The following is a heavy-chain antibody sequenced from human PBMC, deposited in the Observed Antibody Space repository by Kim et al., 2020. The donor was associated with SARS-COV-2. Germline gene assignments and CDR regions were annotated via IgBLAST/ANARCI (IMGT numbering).Heavy chain of an antibody. Sequence: PSLKSRVTISVDTSKNQFSLKLSSVTAADTAVYYCARARGIAVRPALNDYWGQGTLVTVSS. CDR3: ARARGIAVRPALNDY. V-gene: IGHV4-34*01. J-gene: IGHJ4*02. D-gene: IGHD6-6*01.